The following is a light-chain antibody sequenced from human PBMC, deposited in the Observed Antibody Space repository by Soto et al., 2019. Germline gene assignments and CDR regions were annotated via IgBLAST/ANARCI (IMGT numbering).Light chain of an antibody. CDR2: DAS. Sequence: DIQMTQSPSTLSASVGDRVTITCRASQSITIWLAWYQQKPGKAPKLLIFDASNLESGVPARFSGSGSGTEFTLTISSLQPDDFATCSCQHYNSFSWTFGQGTKVEI. CDR1: QSITIW. V-gene: IGKV1-5*01. J-gene: IGKJ1*01. CDR3: QHYNSFSWT.